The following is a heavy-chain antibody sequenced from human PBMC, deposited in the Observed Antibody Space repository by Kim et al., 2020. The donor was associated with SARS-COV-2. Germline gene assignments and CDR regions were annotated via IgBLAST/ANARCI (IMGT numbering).Heavy chain of an antibody. V-gene: IGHV3-64D*06. CDR1: GFTFSSYA. CDR3: VNDYYDSSGYYWG. Sequence: GGSLRLSCSASGFTFSSYAMHWVRQAPGKGLEYVSAISSNGGSTYYADSVKGRFTISRDNSKNTLYLQMSSLRAEDTAVYYCVNDYYDSSGYYWGWGQGTLVTVSS. J-gene: IGHJ4*02. CDR2: ISSNGGST. D-gene: IGHD3-22*01.